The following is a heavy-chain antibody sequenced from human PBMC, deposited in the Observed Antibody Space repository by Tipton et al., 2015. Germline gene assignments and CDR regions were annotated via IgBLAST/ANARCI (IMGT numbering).Heavy chain of an antibody. CDR2: ISYDGSNK. Sequence: RSLRLSCAVSGFTFSSYGMHWVRQAPGKGLEWVAVISYDGSNKYYADSVKGRFTISRDNSKNTLYLQMNSLRVEDTAVYYCGKAPENDYSNTYYCYGMDVWGQGSTVTVSS. CDR3: GKAPENDYSNTYYCYGMDV. J-gene: IGHJ6*02. D-gene: IGHD4-11*01. CDR1: GFTFSSYG. V-gene: IGHV3-30*18.